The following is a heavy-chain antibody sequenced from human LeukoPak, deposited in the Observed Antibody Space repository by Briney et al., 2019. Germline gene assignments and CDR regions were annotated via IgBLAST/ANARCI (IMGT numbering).Heavy chain of an antibody. CDR1: GFTFSSYG. J-gene: IGHJ4*02. CDR2: ISYDGSNK. V-gene: IGHV3-30*18. D-gene: IGHD3-9*01. Sequence: PGGSLRLSCAASGFTFSSYGMHWVRQAPGKGLEWVAVISYDGSNKYYADSMKGRFTISRDNSKNTLYLQMNSLRAEDTAVYYCAKDTHDILTGYYLDYWGQGTLVTVSS. CDR3: AKDTHDILTGYYLDY.